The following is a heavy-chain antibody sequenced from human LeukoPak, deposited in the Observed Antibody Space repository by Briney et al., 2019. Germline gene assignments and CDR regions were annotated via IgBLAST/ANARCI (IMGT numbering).Heavy chain of an antibody. D-gene: IGHD3-3*01. CDR2: ISGSGGST. Sequence: GGSLRLSCAASGFTFSSYAMSWVRQAPGKGLEWVSTISGSGGSTYYADSVKGRFTISRDNPKNTPSLQMNSLRAEDTAVYYCAKGSAYADFWGQGTLVTVSS. V-gene: IGHV3-23*01. CDR1: GFTFSSYA. CDR3: AKGSAYADF. J-gene: IGHJ4*02.